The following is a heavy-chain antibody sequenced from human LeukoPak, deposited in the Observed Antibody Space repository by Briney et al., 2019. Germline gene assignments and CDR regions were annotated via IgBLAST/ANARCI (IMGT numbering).Heavy chain of an antibody. CDR1: GFTFSGYS. CDR2: ISSSSSTI. V-gene: IGHV3-48*01. CDR3: ARTLDYGDYLAYYFDY. D-gene: IGHD4-17*01. Sequence: GGSLRLSCAASGFTFSGYSMNWVRQAPGKGLEWVSYISSSSSTIYYADSVKGRFTISRDNIKNSLYLQMNSLRAEDTAVYYCARTLDYGDYLAYYFDYWGQGTLVTVSS. J-gene: IGHJ4*02.